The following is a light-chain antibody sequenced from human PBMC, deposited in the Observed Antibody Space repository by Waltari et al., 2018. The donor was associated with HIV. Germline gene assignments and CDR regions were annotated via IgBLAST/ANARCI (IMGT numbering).Light chain of an antibody. Sequence: DIVMTQSPDSLAVSLGERATINCKSSQSVLFSSNNKNYLAWYQQKPGQPPKLLLYWASTRESSVPDRFRGSGAWADFTLTISSLQAEDVAVYYCQQYYSTPLTFGGGTKVEIK. CDR1: QSVLFSSNNKNY. CDR3: QQYYSTPLT. CDR2: WAS. V-gene: IGKV4-1*01. J-gene: IGKJ4*01.